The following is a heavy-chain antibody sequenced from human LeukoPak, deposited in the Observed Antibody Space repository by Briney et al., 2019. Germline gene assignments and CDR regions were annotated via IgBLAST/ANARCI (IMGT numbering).Heavy chain of an antibody. D-gene: IGHD2-2*01. CDR3: ARHTRSSPFDY. Sequence: GESLKISCKSSGYIFTNYWIGWVRQVPGKGREWMGIIYPGDSDTRYSPSFQGQVTISVDKSISTAYLQWSSLKASDIAMYYCARHTRSSPFDYWGQGTLVTVSS. CDR2: IYPGDSDT. CDR1: GYIFTNYW. V-gene: IGHV5-51*01. J-gene: IGHJ4*02.